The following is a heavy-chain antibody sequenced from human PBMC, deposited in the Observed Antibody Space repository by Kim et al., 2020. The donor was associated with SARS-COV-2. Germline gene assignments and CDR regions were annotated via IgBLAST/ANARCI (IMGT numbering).Heavy chain of an antibody. D-gene: IGHD5-12*01. CDR2: INHSGST. Sequence: SETLSLTCAVYGGSFSGYYWSWIRQPPGKGLEWIGEINHSGSTNYNPSLKSRVTISVDTSKNQFSLKLSSVTAADTAVYYCARGKRWLPTSLDYWGQGTLVTVSS. CDR1: GGSFSGYY. V-gene: IGHV4-34*01. CDR3: ARGKRWLPTSLDY. J-gene: IGHJ4*02.